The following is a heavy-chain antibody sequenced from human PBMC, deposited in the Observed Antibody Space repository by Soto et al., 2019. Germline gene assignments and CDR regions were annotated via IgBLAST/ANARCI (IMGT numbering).Heavy chain of an antibody. CDR1: GDSVSSNSAA. V-gene: IGHV6-1*01. D-gene: IGHD2-15*01. J-gene: IGHJ5*02. CDR2: TYYRSKWYK. CDR3: VRTVGWLDP. Sequence: SQTLSLTCAISGDSVSSNSAARNWIRQSPSRGLEWLGRTYYRSKWYKEYAASVKSRITINPDTSKNQFSLQLNSVSPEDTAVYYCVRTVGWLDPWGQGTLVTVSS.